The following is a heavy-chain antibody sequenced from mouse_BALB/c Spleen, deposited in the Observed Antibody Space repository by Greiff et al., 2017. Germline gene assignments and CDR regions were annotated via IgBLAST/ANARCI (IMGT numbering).Heavy chain of an antibody. D-gene: IGHD2-1*01. CDR3: ARRGIYYGYYFDY. CDR1: GYTFTSYW. CDR2: INPSTGYT. Sequence: QVQLKQSGAELAKPGASVKMSCKASGYTFTSYWMHWVKQRPGQGLEWIGYINPSTGYTEYNQKFKDKATLTADKSSSTAYMQLSSLTSEDSAVYYCARRGIYYGYYFDYWGQGTTRTVSS. V-gene: IGHV1-7*01. J-gene: IGHJ2*01.